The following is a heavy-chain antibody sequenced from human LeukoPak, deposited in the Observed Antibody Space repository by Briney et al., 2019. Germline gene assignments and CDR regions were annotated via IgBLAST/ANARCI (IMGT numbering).Heavy chain of an antibody. J-gene: IGHJ3*02. Sequence: GGSLRLSCAASGFTFSSYGMHWVRQAPGKGLEWVAVISYDGSNKYYADSVKGRFTISRDNSKNTLYLQMNSLRAEDTAVYYCASKPREWKKDAFDIWGQGTMVTVSS. V-gene: IGHV3-30*03. D-gene: IGHD3-3*01. CDR1: GFTFSSYG. CDR3: ASKPREWKKDAFDI. CDR2: ISYDGSNK.